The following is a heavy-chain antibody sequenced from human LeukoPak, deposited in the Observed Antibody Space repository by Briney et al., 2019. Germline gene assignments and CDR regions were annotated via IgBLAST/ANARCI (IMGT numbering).Heavy chain of an antibody. CDR1: GFTFSSYA. CDR3: ARIEDTSGWYWLVY. J-gene: IGHJ4*02. D-gene: IGHD6-19*01. Sequence: GGSLRLSRAASGFTFSSYAMHWVRQAPGKGLEWVAVISYDGSNKYYADSVKGRFTISRDNAKNSLYLQMTSLRVEDTAVYYCARIEDTSGWYWLVYWGQGTLVTVSS. CDR2: ISYDGSNK. V-gene: IGHV3-30-3*01.